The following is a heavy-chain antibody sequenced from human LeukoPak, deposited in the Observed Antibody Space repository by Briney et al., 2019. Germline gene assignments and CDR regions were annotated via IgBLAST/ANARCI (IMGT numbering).Heavy chain of an antibody. Sequence: SETLSLTCTVSGGSISGSYWSWIRQPPGKALDWIGGIYYTGSTCYNLSLKSRVTMSVDTSKNQFSLQVRSVTAADTAVYYCARYGVYGDYDYWGQGTLVTVSS. J-gene: IGHJ4*02. V-gene: IGHV4-59*12. CDR2: IYYTGST. D-gene: IGHD4-17*01. CDR3: ARYGVYGDYDY. CDR1: GGSISGSY.